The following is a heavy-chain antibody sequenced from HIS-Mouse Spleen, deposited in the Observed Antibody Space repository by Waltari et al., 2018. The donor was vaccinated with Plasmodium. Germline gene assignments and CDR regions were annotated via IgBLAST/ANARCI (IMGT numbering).Heavy chain of an antibody. CDR3: ARVLGYKAAAGTFVEYFQH. V-gene: IGHV1-2*02. CDR1: GYTFTGYY. CDR2: SNPNSCGT. D-gene: IGHD6-13*01. Sequence: QVQLVQSGAEVKKPGASVKVSCKASGYTFTGYYMHWVRQAPGQGLEWMGLSNPNSCGTNYAQKCQGRVTMTRDTSISTAYMELSRLRSDDTAVYYCARVLGYKAAAGTFVEYFQHWGQGTLVTVSS. J-gene: IGHJ1*01.